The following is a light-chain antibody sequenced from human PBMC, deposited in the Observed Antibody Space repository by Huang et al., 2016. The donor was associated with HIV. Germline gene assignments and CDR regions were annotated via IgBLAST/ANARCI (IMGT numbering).Light chain of an antibody. CDR2: KAS. Sequence: DIPMTQSPSTLSASVGDRVTITCRASQSITNYLAWYQKKPGKAPKRLIYKASRLQSGVPSRFSGSGSGREFTLTISSLQPDDFGTYYCQQYNSYRTFGQGTKVEFK. CDR3: QQYNSYRT. J-gene: IGKJ1*01. V-gene: IGKV1-5*03. CDR1: QSITNY.